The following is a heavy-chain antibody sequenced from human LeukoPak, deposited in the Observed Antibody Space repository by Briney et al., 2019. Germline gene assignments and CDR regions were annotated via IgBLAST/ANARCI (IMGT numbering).Heavy chain of an antibody. V-gene: IGHV4-59*01. CDR2: IYYSGST. J-gene: IGHJ6*04. CDR1: GGSISSYY. D-gene: IGHD2-15*01. CDR3: ARGPEGHCSGGSCYYYGMDV. Sequence: SETLYLTCTVSGGSISSYYWSWIRQPPGKGLEWIGYIYYSGSTNYNPSLKSRVTISVDTSKNQFSLKLSSVTAADTAVYYCARGPEGHCSGGSCYYYGMDVWGKGTTVTVSS.